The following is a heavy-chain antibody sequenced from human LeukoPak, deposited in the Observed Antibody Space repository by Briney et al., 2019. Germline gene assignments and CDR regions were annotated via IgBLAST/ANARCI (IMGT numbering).Heavy chain of an antibody. V-gene: IGHV3-9*01. CDR2: ISWNSGSI. D-gene: IGHD2-15*01. CDR1: GFTFDDYA. Sequence: GRSLRLSCAASGFTFDDYAMHWVRQAPGKGLEWVSGISWNSGSIGYADSVKGRFTISRDNAKNSLYLQMNSLRAEDTVLYYCAKAAAENIVVVVAAIHLPLHFDYWGQGTLVTVSS. J-gene: IGHJ4*02. CDR3: AKAAAENIVVVVAAIHLPLHFDY.